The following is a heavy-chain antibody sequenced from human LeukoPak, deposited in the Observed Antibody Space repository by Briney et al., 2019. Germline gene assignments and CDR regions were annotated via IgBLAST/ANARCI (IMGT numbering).Heavy chain of an antibody. D-gene: IGHD3-3*01. V-gene: IGHV3-23*01. CDR2: ISGSGGST. CDR3: AKSGYYDPTALDY. J-gene: IGHJ4*02. CDR1: GFTFSSYA. Sequence: PGGSLRLSCAAPGFTFSSYAMSWVRQAPGKGLEWVSAISGSGGSTYYADSVKGRFTISRDNSKNTLYLQMNSLRAEDTAVYYCAKSGYYDPTALDYWGQGTLVTVSP.